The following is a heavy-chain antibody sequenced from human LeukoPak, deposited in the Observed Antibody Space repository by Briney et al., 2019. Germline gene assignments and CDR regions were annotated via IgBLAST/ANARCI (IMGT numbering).Heavy chain of an antibody. CDR3: ARGLGSSWYYFDY. CDR1: GGSISTTSYY. CDR2: FFYTGSS. V-gene: IGHV4-39*07. J-gene: IGHJ4*02. D-gene: IGHD6-13*01. Sequence: SETLSLSCTVSGGSISTTSYYWGWIRQPPGNGLEWIGNFFYTGSSYYDPSLKSRVTISVDTSKNQYSLKLTSVTAADTAVYYCARGLGSSWYYFDYWGQGTLVTVSS.